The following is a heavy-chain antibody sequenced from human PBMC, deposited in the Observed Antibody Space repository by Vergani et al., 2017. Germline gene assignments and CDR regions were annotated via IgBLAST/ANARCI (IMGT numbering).Heavy chain of an antibody. CDR2: INHSGST. CDR1: GGSFSGYY. CDR3: ARSLLWFGERRRNKEKGYYYYMDV. D-gene: IGHD3-10*01. V-gene: IGHV4-34*01. Sequence: QVQLQQWGAGLLKPSETLSLTCAVYGGSFSGYYWSWIRQPPGKGLEWIGEINHSGSTNYNPSLKSRVTISVDTSKNQFSLKLSSVTAADTAVYYCARSLLWFGERRRNKEKGYYYYMDVWGKGTTVTVSS. J-gene: IGHJ6*03.